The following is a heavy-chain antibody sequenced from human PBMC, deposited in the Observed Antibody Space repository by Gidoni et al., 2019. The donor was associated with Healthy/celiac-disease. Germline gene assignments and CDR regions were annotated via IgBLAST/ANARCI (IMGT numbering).Heavy chain of an antibody. Sequence: EVQLVETGGGFIQPGGSLRLSCAASGFTVSSNYMSWVRQAPGKGLEWVSAIYRGGSTYYADSVKGRFTISRDNSKNTLYLQMNSLRAEDTAVYYCARGPGEFNAFDIWGQGTMVTVSS. J-gene: IGHJ3*02. CDR1: GFTVSSNY. CDR2: IYRGGST. CDR3: ARGPGEFNAFDI. V-gene: IGHV3-53*02. D-gene: IGHD3-10*01.